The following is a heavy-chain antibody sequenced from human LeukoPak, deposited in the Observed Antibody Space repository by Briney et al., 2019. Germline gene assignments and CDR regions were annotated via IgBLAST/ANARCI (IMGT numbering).Heavy chain of an antibody. Sequence: GGSLRLSCAASGFTFSSYSMNWVRQAPGKGLEWVSYISSSSSTIYYADSVKGRFTISRDNAKSSLYLQMNSLRAEDTVVYYCARAGITTTGPLFQHWGQGTLVTVSS. CDR3: ARAGITTTGPLFQH. V-gene: IGHV3-48*01. CDR2: ISSSSSTI. D-gene: IGHD6-13*01. CDR1: GFTFSSYS. J-gene: IGHJ1*01.